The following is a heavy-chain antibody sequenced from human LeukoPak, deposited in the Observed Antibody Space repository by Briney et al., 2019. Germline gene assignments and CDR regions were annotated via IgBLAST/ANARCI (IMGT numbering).Heavy chain of an antibody. Sequence: ASVKVSCKASGYTFTSYGISWVRQAPGQGLKWMGWISAYNGKTNYGQKLQGRVTMTTGTSTSTAYMELRSLRSDDTAVYYCARVAGVYGGSYYNYYGMDVWGQGTTVTVSS. D-gene: IGHD1-26*01. V-gene: IGHV1-18*01. CDR3: ARVAGVYGGSYYNYYGMDV. J-gene: IGHJ6*02. CDR2: ISAYNGKT. CDR1: GYTFTSYG.